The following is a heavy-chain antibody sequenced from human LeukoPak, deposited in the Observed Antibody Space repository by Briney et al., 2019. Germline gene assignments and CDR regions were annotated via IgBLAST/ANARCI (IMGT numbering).Heavy chain of an antibody. CDR2: ISSTSSYI. J-gene: IGHJ4*02. CDR1: GFTFSSYN. Sequence: GGSLRLSCAASGFTFSSYNMNWVRQAPGKGLEWVSSISSTSSYIYYADSVKGRFTISRGNVKNSLYLQMNSLRAEDTAVYYCARDLTVAQEYYFDYWGQGTLVTVSS. V-gene: IGHV3-21*01. CDR3: ARDLTVAQEYYFDY.